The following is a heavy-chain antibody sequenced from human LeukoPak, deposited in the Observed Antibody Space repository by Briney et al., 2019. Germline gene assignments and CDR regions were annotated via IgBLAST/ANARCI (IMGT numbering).Heavy chain of an antibody. J-gene: IGHJ4*02. CDR2: INPSGGST. V-gene: IGHV1-46*01. CDR1: GYTFTSYY. D-gene: IGHD5-18*01. CDR3: AREWVHYTYGSPPIDY. Sequence: ASVKVSCKTSGYTFTSYYMHWVRQAPGQGLEWMGIINPSGGSTSYAQKFQGRVTMTGDTSTNTVCMELSSLRSEDTAMYYCAREWVHYTYGSPPIDYWGQGTLVTVSS.